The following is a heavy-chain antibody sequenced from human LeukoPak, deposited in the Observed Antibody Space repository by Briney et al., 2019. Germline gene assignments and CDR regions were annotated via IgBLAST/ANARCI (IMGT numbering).Heavy chain of an antibody. CDR1: GFTFSTYN. J-gene: IGHJ4*02. Sequence: PGGSLRLSCAASGFTFSTYNMTWVRQAQGKGLEWASSITSGGGYTYYADSVKGRFTTSRDNAKNSLSLRLDSLRAEDTAVYYCARGHYDVLTSSYKWTPDYWGQGTLVTVSS. CDR3: ARGHYDVLTSSYKWTPDY. D-gene: IGHD3-9*01. CDR2: ITSGGGYT. V-gene: IGHV3-21*06.